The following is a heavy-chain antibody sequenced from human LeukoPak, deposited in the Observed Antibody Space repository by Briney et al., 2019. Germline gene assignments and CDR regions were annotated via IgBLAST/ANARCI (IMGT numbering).Heavy chain of an antibody. Sequence: GGSLRLSCAASGFTFSSYSMNWVRQAPGKGLEWVSSISSSSSYIYYADSVKGRFTISRDNAKNSLYLQMNSLRAEDTAVYYCARDFLIFGQIDYWGQGTLVTVSS. CDR3: ARDFLIFGQIDY. V-gene: IGHV3-21*01. CDR1: GFTFSSYS. CDR2: ISSSSSYI. D-gene: IGHD2-21*02. J-gene: IGHJ4*02.